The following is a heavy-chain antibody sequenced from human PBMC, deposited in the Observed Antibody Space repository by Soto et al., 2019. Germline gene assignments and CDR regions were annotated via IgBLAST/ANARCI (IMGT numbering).Heavy chain of an antibody. CDR2: IKKDGSRT. CDR3: ARDVSPETSTLYLDAFDI. V-gene: IGHV3-7*05. J-gene: IGHJ3*02. D-gene: IGHD2-8*01. CDR1: GFSLGSYW. Sequence: EAQLVESGGGLVQPGGSLRLSCEASGFSLGSYWMTWVRQAPGKGLEWVANIKKDGSRTSYLDSVRGRFTISRDNVGNSLSLQMNSLRAADTALYFCARDVSPETSTLYLDAFDIWGQGTMVTVSS.